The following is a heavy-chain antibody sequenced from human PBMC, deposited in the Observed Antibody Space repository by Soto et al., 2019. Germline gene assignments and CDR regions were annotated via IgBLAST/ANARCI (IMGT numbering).Heavy chain of an antibody. V-gene: IGHV3-74*01. CDR1: GFIFSSYW. CDR2: INSDGSDI. J-gene: IGHJ3*02. CDR3: ARGGYHYDRDAFDI. Sequence: EVQVVESGGGLVQPGGSLRLSCAASGFIFSSYWMHWVRQAPGKGLVWLSRINSDGSDISYADAVRGRFTMSRDNATNTVYLQMNSLRAQDTAVYNCARGGYHYDRDAFDIWGQGTRVTVSS. D-gene: IGHD3-22*01.